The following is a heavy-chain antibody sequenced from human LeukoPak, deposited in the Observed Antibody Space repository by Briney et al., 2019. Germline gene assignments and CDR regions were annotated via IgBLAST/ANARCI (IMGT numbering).Heavy chain of an antibody. Sequence: GGSLRLSCAASGFTFSSYWMHWVRQAPGKGLVWVSRINSDGSSTSYADSVKGRFTISRDNAKNTLYLQMNSLRAEDTAVYYCARAPPEGWSGYHTYYYYYYYYMDVWGKGTTVTVSS. CDR2: INSDGSST. CDR3: ARAPPEGWSGYHTYYYYYYYYMDV. CDR1: GFTFSSYW. V-gene: IGHV3-74*01. J-gene: IGHJ6*03. D-gene: IGHD3-3*01.